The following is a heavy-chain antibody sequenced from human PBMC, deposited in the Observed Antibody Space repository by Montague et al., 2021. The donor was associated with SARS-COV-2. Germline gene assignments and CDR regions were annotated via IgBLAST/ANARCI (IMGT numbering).Heavy chain of an antibody. CDR3: ARVPYRLLFVPRYYGMDV. V-gene: IGHV4-34*01. CDR1: GGSLSGYY. CDR2: ISHSGST. D-gene: IGHD2-2*01. J-gene: IGHJ6*02. Sequence: SETLSLTCAVYGGSLSGYYWSWIRQPPGEGLEWIAEISHSGSTSYNPSLKSRVTISVDTSKNQFSLKLSSATAAATAVYYCARVPYRLLFVPRYYGMDVWGQGTMVTVSS.